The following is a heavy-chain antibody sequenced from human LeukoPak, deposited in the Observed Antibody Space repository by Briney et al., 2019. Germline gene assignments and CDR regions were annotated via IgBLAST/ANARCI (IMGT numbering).Heavy chain of an antibody. D-gene: IGHD1-26*01. Sequence: SETLSLTCTVSDGSISSSSYYWGWIRQPPGKGLEWIGSIYYSGSTYYSPSLKSRVAISVDTSKNQFSLKLNSVTPEDTAVYYCARATYYSFDCWGQGTLVTVSS. CDR2: IYYSGST. CDR3: ARATYYSFDC. CDR1: DGSISSSSYY. J-gene: IGHJ4*02. V-gene: IGHV4-39*01.